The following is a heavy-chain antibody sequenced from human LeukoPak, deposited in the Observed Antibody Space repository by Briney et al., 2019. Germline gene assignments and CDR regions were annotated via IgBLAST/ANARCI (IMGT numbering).Heavy chain of an antibody. D-gene: IGHD2-2*01. CDR3: ARGEGECSCTTCLSVSFVI. J-gene: IGHJ3*02. CDR2: MSSDGIST. Sequence: ARGFLGHSCVASGITVCGHWMNWGRPDPGKRLLWVSRMSSDGISTHYEDSVKGRFTHSRDKAKNTVHLQLDIVKAEDTGVCFGARGEGECSCTTCLSVSFVIWGHRTVVTVSS. V-gene: IGHV3-74*01. CDR1: GITVCGHW.